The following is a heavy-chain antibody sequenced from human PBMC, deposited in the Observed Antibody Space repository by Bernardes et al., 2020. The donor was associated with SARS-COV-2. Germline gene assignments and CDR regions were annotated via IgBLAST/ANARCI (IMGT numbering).Heavy chain of an antibody. CDR3: ARDDGGIFGVAAPRYFDY. CDR1: GYTFTSHG. CDR2: ISPHNGDN. V-gene: IGHV1-18*01. D-gene: IGHD3-3*01. Sequence: ASVKVSCKASGYTFTSHGISWVRQAPGQGLEWMGWISPHNGDNIYAQKFQGRVTMTTDKSTNTAYLDLRSLRSDDTAAYYCARDDGGIFGVAAPRYFDYWGQGTLVTVSS. J-gene: IGHJ4*02.